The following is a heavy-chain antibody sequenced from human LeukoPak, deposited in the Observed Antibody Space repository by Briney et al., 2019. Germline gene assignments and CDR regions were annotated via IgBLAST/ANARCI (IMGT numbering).Heavy chain of an antibody. CDR1: GGTFSSYA. Sequence: SVKVSCKASGGTFSSYAISWVRQAPGQGLEWMGGIIPIFGTANYAQKFQGRVTITTDESTGTAYMELSSLRAEDTAVYYCARGGGSYLSYFQHWGQGTLVTVSS. V-gene: IGHV1-69*05. J-gene: IGHJ1*01. CDR3: ARGGGSYLSYFQH. CDR2: IIPIFGTA. D-gene: IGHD1-26*01.